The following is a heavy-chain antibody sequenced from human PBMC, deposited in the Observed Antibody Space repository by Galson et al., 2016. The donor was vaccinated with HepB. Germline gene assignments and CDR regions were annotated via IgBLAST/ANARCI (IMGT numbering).Heavy chain of an antibody. CDR1: GFTFSHFA. Sequence: SLRLSCAVSGFTFSHFAMHWVRQAPGKGLEWVAVISYDGTNKYYADSVKGRFTISRDNSKNTLYLQMNSLRAEETAVYYCAKDGFNYYGSGSMFYHYYMDVWGQGTTVTVSS. CDR2: ISYDGTNK. CDR3: AKDGFNYYGSGSMFYHYYMDV. V-gene: IGHV3-30*18. D-gene: IGHD3-10*01. J-gene: IGHJ6*03.